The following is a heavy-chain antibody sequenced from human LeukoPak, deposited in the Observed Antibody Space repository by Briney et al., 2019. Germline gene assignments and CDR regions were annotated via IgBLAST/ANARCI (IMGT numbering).Heavy chain of an antibody. V-gene: IGHV3-48*03. D-gene: IGHD6-19*01. CDR2: ISSSGSTI. J-gene: IGHJ5*02. CDR1: GFTFSSYE. Sequence: GGSLRLSCAASGFTFSSYEMNWVRQAPGKGLEWVSYISSSGSTIYYADSVKGRFTISRDNAKNSLYLQMNSLRAEDTAVYYCARDHGSGWPNPGSDPWGQGTLVTVSS. CDR3: ARDHGSGWPNPGSDP.